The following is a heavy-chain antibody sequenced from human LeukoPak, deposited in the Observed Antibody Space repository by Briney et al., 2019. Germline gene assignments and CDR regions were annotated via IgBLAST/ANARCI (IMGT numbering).Heavy chain of an antibody. Sequence: GGSLRLSCAASGFTPSSNYMSWVRRAPGEGLEWVSTISSGDDTYYTDSVKGRFTISRDISQNTLYLQMNSLRAERTAVSNCARNGYNFQFDDCGQGTLVTISA. CDR1: GFTPSSNY. J-gene: IGHJ4*02. CDR3: ARNGYNFQFDD. V-gene: IGHV3-66*01. D-gene: IGHD5-24*01. CDR2: ISSGDDT.